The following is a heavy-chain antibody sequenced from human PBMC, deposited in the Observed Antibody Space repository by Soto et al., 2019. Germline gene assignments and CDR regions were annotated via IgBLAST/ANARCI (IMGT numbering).Heavy chain of an antibody. CDR2: IIPIFGAT. CDR3: ARMGGSFLGS. D-gene: IGHD1-26*01. CDR1: GGTFSSYA. V-gene: IGHV1-69*06. J-gene: IGHJ5*01. Sequence: QVQLVQSGAEVKKPGSSVKVSCKASGGTFSSYAITWVRQAPGQGLDWMGEIIPIFGATNFAQKFQGRVTITADKSTTTDYMELSSLTSEDTAVYYCARMGGSFLGSWGQGTLVTVSS.